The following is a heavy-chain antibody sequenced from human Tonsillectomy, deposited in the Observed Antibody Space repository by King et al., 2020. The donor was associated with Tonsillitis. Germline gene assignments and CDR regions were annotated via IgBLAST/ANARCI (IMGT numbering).Heavy chain of an antibody. J-gene: IGHJ4*02. CDR2: IKSKTDGGTT. Sequence: VQLVESGGGLVKPGGSLRLSCAAPGFTLSNAWMSWVRQAPGKGLEWVGRIKSKTDGGTTNYAAPVKGRLPISRDDSKNTLYLQMNSLKTEDTAVYYCTTAYYYDSSGYYYLPFDYWGQGTLVTVSS. CDR1: GFTLSNAW. CDR3: TTAYYYDSSGYYYLPFDY. V-gene: IGHV3-15*01. D-gene: IGHD3-22*01.